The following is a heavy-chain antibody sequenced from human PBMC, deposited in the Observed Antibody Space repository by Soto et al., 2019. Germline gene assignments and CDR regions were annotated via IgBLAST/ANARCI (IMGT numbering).Heavy chain of an antibody. CDR2: ISVSGGNT. V-gene: IGHV3-23*01. Sequence: EVQLLESGGGLVQPGGSLRLSCAASGFTFSTSAMTWVRQAPGKGLEWVSAISVSGGNTHYADSVKGRFTISRDNSKNTLYLQMNSLRAEDTAVYYCAKYITPHYFDYWGQGSLVTVSS. D-gene: IGHD1-20*01. J-gene: IGHJ4*02. CDR1: GFTFSTSA. CDR3: AKYITPHYFDY.